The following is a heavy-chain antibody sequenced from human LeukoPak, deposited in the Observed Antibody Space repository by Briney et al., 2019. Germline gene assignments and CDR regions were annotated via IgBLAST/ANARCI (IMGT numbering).Heavy chain of an antibody. J-gene: IGHJ6*02. Sequence: PGGSLRLSCAVTGFNLRTYWIHWVRHSPGRGLAWVARINGEGSRISYANSVRGRFTISRDNAKNTAYLQMNSLRAEDTALYYCARDPGYYYYGMDVWGQGTTVVVSS. CDR3: ARDPGYYYYGMDV. V-gene: IGHV3-74*01. CDR1: GFNLRTYW. CDR2: INGEGSRI.